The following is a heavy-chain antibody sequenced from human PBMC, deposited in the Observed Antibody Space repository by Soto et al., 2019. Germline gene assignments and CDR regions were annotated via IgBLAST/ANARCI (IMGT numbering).Heavy chain of an antibody. J-gene: IGHJ5*02. CDR1: GGSISNYY. CDR2: MYYNGNI. V-gene: IGHV4-59*01. Sequence: SEPRSRTCNVSGGSISNYYWTWVRQSQEKVLEWIGYMYYNGNINYNPSLKSRVTISIDASKNHFSLTLKSVTAADTAVYYCASGGNWFDPWRQG. CDR3: ASGGNWFDP. D-gene: IGHD3-16*01.